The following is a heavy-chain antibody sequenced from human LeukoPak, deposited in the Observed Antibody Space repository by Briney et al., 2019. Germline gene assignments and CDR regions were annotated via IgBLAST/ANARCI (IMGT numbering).Heavy chain of an antibody. V-gene: IGHV3-7*01. CDR1: GFTFSSYW. Sequence: GGSLRLSRAASGFTFSSYWMSWVRQAPGKGLEWVANIKQDGSEKYYVDSVKGRFTISRDNAKNSLYLQMNSLRAEDTAVYYCARGGGFYDFWSGYLLNWFDPWGQGTLVTVSS. CDR2: IKQDGSEK. CDR3: ARGGGFYDFWSGYLLNWFDP. D-gene: IGHD3-3*01. J-gene: IGHJ5*02.